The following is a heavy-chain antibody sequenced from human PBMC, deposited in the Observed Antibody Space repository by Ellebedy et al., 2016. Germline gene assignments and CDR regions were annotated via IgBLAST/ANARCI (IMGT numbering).Heavy chain of an antibody. J-gene: IGHJ4*01. D-gene: IGHD6-19*01. V-gene: IGHV4-39*01. CDR1: GGSMTGIHYY. Sequence: SETLSLTCTVSGGSMTGIHYYWGRLRQPPGKGLEWIGSVYYSGSTVYNPSLKSQITMSVDTSKNQFSVHLRSVTAAETAVYYCARNATGWYFDYWGQGALVTVSS. CDR2: VYYSGST. CDR3: ARNATGWYFDY.